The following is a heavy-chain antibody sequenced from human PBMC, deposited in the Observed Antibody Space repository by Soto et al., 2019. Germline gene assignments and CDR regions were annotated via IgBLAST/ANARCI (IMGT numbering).Heavy chain of an antibody. V-gene: IGHV3-74*01. D-gene: IGHD1-1*01. J-gene: IGHJ1*01. CDR3: ARASVPGRY. CDR2: LNGDGSSI. CDR1: GFTFSSYW. Sequence: EVQLVESGGGLVQPGGSLRLSCVGSGFTFSSYWMHWVRQAPGKGLVWVSRLNGDGSSISYADSVKGRFTISRDNARNTLYLQMNSLRVEDTAGYYCARASVPGRYWGQGTLVSVSS.